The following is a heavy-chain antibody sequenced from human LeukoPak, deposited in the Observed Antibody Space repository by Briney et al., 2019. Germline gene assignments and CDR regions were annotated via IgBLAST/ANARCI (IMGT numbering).Heavy chain of an antibody. CDR2: ISSSSSTI. V-gene: IGHV3-48*04. D-gene: IGHD3-22*01. CDR1: GFTFSSYG. Sequence: GGSLRLSCAASGFTFSSYGMNWVRQAPGKGLEWLAYISSSSSTISYVDSVKGRFTISRDNAKNSLYLQMNSLRAEDTAVYYCARDSYYYDSSGRTPDLDYWGQGTLVTVSS. CDR3: ARDSYYYDSSGRTPDLDY. J-gene: IGHJ4*02.